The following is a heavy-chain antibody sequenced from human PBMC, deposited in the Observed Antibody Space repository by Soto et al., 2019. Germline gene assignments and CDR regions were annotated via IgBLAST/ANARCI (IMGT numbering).Heavy chain of an antibody. D-gene: IGHD4-17*01. CDR3: AKGGRLRSPFGL. Sequence: PSETLSLTCAVYGESFSDNHWSWIRQPPGKGLEWIGEVSHSGYTVYNPSLKSRVTISLGTSNNQFSLKLISATAADTAAYFCAKGGRLRSPFGLWGQGTLVTVSS. J-gene: IGHJ4*02. V-gene: IGHV4-34*01. CDR2: VSHSGYT. CDR1: GESFSDNH.